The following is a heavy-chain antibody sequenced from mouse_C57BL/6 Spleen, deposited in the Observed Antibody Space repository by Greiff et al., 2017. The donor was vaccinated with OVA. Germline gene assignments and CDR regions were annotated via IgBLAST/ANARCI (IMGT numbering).Heavy chain of an antibody. CDR2: IHPNSGST. J-gene: IGHJ2*01. CDR1: GYTFTSYW. CDR3: ARVPSTMDY. Sequence: VQLQQPGAELVKPGASVKLSCKASGYTFTSYWMHWVKQRPGQGLEWIGMIHPNSGSTNYNEKFKSKATLTVDQTASTAYMRLSSLTSEDSAVYYCARVPSTMDYWGQGTTLTVSS. V-gene: IGHV1-64*01. D-gene: IGHD2-1*01.